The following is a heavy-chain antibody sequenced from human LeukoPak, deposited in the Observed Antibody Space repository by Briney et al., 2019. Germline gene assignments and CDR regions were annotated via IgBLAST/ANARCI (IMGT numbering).Heavy chain of an antibody. CDR1: GFTFSSYS. Sequence: GGSLRLSCAASGFTFSSYSMNWVRQAPGKGLEWVSSISSSSSYIYYADSVKGRFTISRDNAKNSLYLQMNSLRAEDTAVYYCARIPRGTYYHFDYWGQGTLVTVSS. V-gene: IGHV3-21*01. CDR3: ARIPRGTYYHFDY. CDR2: ISSSSSYI. D-gene: IGHD1-26*01. J-gene: IGHJ4*02.